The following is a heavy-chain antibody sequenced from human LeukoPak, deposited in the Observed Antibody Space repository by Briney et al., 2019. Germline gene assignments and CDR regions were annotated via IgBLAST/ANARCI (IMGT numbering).Heavy chain of an antibody. Sequence: GGSLRLSCTASGFTFGDYAMSWFRQAPGKGLEWVGFFRSTAYGGTTEYAASVKGRFTISRDGSKSIAYLQMNNLKTEDTAVYYCGSGSGWYSPDYWGQGTLVTVSS. CDR1: GFTFGDYA. J-gene: IGHJ4*02. D-gene: IGHD6-19*01. CDR2: FRSTAYGGTT. CDR3: GSGSGWYSPDY. V-gene: IGHV3-49*01.